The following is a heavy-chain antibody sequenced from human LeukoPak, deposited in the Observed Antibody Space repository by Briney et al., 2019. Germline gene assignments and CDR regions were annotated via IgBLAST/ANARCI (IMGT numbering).Heavy chain of an antibody. Sequence: GGSLRLSCAASGFTFSSYGMSWVRQAPGKGLEWVSGISGGGVSTFYADSVKGRFTISRDNSKNTLYLQMNSLRAEDTAIYYCAKASGYYYDSSGSTTDDYWGQGTLDTVSS. D-gene: IGHD3-22*01. CDR3: AKASGYYYDSSGSTTDDY. CDR2: ISGGGVST. V-gene: IGHV3-23*01. J-gene: IGHJ4*02. CDR1: GFTFSSYG.